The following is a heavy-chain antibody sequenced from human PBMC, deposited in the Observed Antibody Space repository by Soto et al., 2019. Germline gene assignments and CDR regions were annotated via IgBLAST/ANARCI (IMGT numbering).Heavy chain of an antibody. D-gene: IGHD3-10*01. CDR2: IYYSGST. Sequence: WIRQPPGKGLEWIGYIYYSGSTYYNPSLKSRVTISVDTSKNQFSLKLSSVTAADTAVYYCARDRYYAPRWFDPWGQGTLVTVSS. V-gene: IGHV4-30-4*01. J-gene: IGHJ5*02. CDR3: ARDRYYAPRWFDP.